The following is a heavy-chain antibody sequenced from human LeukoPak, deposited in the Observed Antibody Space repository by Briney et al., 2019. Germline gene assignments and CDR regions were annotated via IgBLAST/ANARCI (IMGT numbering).Heavy chain of an antibody. D-gene: IGHD3-22*01. V-gene: IGHV3-33*01. Sequence: GGSLRLSCAASGFTFSSYGMHWVRQAPGKGLEWVAVIWYDGSNKYYADSVKGRFTISRDNSKNTLYLQMNSLRAEDTAVYYGAREYYDMSGYRHFDYWGQGTLVTVSS. J-gene: IGHJ4*02. CDR2: IWYDGSNK. CDR1: GFTFSSYG. CDR3: AREYYDMSGYRHFDY.